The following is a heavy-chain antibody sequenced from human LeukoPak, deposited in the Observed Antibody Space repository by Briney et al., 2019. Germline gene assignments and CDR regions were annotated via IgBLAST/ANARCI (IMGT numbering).Heavy chain of an antibody. CDR1: GFTFSGYS. CDR3: ARDDTTWYYFDY. D-gene: IGHD1-14*01. CDR2: ISGSSSYI. J-gene: IGHJ4*02. V-gene: IGHV3-21*01. Sequence: GGSLRLSCAASGFTFSGYSMNWVRQAPGKGLEWVSSISGSSSYIYYGDSVKGRCTISRDNAKKSLYLQMNSLRAEDTAVYYCARDDTTWYYFDYWGQGTLVTVSS.